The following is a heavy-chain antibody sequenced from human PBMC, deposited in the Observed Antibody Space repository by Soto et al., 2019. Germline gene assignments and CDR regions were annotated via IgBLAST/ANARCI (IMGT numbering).Heavy chain of an antibody. CDR2: ISGGGSST. Sequence: EVQLLESGGGLVQPGGSLRLSCAASGITFSSYAMSWVRQAPGKGLEWVSGISGGGSSTNSADSVKGRFTISRDNAKNTLYLQMNSLRTEDTAVYYCAKEAWNYYSYCYMDVWGKGATVTVSS. CDR3: AKEAWNYYSYCYMDV. CDR1: GITFSSYA. V-gene: IGHV3-23*01. J-gene: IGHJ6*03. D-gene: IGHD3-3*01.